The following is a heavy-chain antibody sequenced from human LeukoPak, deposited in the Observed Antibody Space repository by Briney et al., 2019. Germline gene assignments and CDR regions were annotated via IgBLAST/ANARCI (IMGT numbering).Heavy chain of an antibody. D-gene: IGHD6-13*01. CDR2: IIPIFGTA. V-gene: IGHV1-69*05. CDR3: AREVAAAGSFFDY. CDR1: GYTFNSYG. Sequence: SVKVSCKASGYTFNSYGISWVRQAPGQGLEWMGGIIPIFGTANYAQKFQGRVTITTDESTSTAYMELSSLKSEDTAVYYCAREVAAAGSFFDYWGQGTLVTVSS. J-gene: IGHJ4*02.